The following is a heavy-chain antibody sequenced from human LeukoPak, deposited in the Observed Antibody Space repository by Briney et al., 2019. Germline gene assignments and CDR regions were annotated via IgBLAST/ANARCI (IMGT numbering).Heavy chain of an antibody. CDR2: ISSSSSYI. J-gene: IGHJ5*02. CDR3: ARDRGEDSGYDYEGWFDP. V-gene: IGHV3-21*01. Sequence: GGSLRLSCAASGLNFSSYSMNWVRQAPGKGLEWVSAISSSSSYIYYADSVKGRFTISRDNAKNSLYLQMNSLRAEDTAVYYCARDRGEDSGYDYEGWFDPWGQGTLVTVSS. D-gene: IGHD5-12*01. CDR1: GLNFSSYS.